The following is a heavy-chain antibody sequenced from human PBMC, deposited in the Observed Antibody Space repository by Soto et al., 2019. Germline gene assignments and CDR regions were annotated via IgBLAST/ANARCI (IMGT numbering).Heavy chain of an antibody. D-gene: IGHD2-2*01. CDR3: ARDGGYCSSTSCNFDY. Sequence: SETLSLTCAVSGGSISSSNWWSWVRQPPGKGLEWIGEIYHSGSTNYNPSLKSRVTISVDKSKNQFSLKLSSVTAADTAVYYCARDGGYCSSTSCNFDYWGQGTLVTVSS. V-gene: IGHV4-4*02. CDR1: GGSISSSNW. J-gene: IGHJ4*02. CDR2: IYHSGST.